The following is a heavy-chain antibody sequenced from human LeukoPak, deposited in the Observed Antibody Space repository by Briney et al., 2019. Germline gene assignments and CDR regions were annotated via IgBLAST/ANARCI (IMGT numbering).Heavy chain of an antibody. J-gene: IGHJ4*02. CDR2: ASGSGGST. V-gene: IGHV3-23*01. D-gene: IGHD4-23*01. Sequence: GGSLRLSCAASGFTFSSYAMSWVRQAPGKGLEWVSAASGSGGSTYYADSVKGRFTISRDNSKNTLYLQMNSLRAEDTAVYYCAKDLGSVVTPPSLDSWGQGTLVTVSS. CDR3: AKDLGSVVTPPSLDS. CDR1: GFTFSSYA.